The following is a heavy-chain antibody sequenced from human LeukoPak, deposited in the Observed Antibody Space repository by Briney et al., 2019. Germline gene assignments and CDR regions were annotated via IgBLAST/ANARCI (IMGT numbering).Heavy chain of an antibody. D-gene: IGHD3-22*01. CDR3: TKDPNNYDSSGYFDY. J-gene: IGHJ4*02. CDR1: GFTFSSYA. CDR2: ISGSGGST. V-gene: IGHV3-23*01. Sequence: GRSLRLSCAASGFTFSSYAMSWVRQAPGKGLEWVSAISGSGGSTYYADSVKGRFTISRDNSKNTLYLQMNSLRAEDTAVYYCTKDPNNYDSSGYFDYWGQGTLVTVSS.